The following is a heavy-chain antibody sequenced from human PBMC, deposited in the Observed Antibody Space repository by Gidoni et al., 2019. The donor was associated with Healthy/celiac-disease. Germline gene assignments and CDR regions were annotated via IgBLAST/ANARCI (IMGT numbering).Heavy chain of an antibody. CDR1: GGSISSGSYY. CDR3: ARYSSSSGGYFDY. CDR2: IYTSGST. D-gene: IGHD6-13*01. J-gene: IGHJ4*02. V-gene: IGHV4-61*02. Sequence: QVQLQESGPGLVKPSQPLSLPCTVSGGSISSGSYYWSWIRQPAGKGLEWIGRIYTSGSTNYNPSLKSRVTISVDTSKNQFSLKLSSVTAADTAVYYCARYSSSSGGYFDYWGQGTLVTVSS.